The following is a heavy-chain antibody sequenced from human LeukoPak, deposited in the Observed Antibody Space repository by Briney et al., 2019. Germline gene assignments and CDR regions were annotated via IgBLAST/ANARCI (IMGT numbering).Heavy chain of an antibody. CDR3: ARELCSSTSCYFRVWYFDL. D-gene: IGHD2-2*01. V-gene: IGHV1-2*02. CDR2: INPNSGGT. Sequence: ASVKVSCKASGYTFTGYYMHWVRQAPGQGLEWMGWINPNSGGTNYAQKFQGRVTMTRDTSISTAYMELSRLRSDDTAVYYCARELCSSTSCYFRVWYFDLWGRGTLVTVSS. J-gene: IGHJ2*01. CDR1: GYTFTGYY.